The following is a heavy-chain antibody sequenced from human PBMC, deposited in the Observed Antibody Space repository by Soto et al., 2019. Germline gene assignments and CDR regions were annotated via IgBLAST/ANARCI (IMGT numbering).Heavy chain of an antibody. V-gene: IGHV3-9*01. CDR3: AKDMRAAAGYYYYGMDV. CDR2: ISWNSGSI. D-gene: IGHD6-13*01. CDR1: GFTFDDYA. J-gene: IGHJ6*02. Sequence: PGGSLRLSCAASGFTFDDYAMHWVRQAPGKGLEWVSGISWNSGSIGYADSVKGRFTISRDNAKNSLYLQMNSLRAEDTALYYCAKDMRAAAGYYYYGMDVWGQGTTVTVSS.